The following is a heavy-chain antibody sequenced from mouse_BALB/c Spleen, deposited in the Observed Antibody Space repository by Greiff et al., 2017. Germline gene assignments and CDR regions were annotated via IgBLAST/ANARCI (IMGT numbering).Heavy chain of an antibody. V-gene: IGHV14-3*02. CDR2: IDPANGNT. D-gene: IGHD1-1*01. CDR3: AVDGPAWFAY. J-gene: IGHJ3*01. CDR1: GFNIKDTY. Sequence: EVKLMESGAELVKPGASVKLSCTASGFNIKDTYMHWVKQRPEQGLEWIGRIDPANGNTKYDPKFQGKATITADTSSNTAYLQLSSLTSEDTAVYYCAVDGPAWFAYWGQGTLVTVSA.